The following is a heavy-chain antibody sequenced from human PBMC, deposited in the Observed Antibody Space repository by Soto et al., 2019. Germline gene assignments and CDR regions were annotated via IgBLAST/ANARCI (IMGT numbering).Heavy chain of an antibody. V-gene: IGHV1-2*02. CDR1: GYTFTGYY. D-gene: IGHD3-22*01. Sequence: ASVKVSCKASGYTFTGYYMHWVRQAPGQGLEWMGWINPNSGGTNYAQKFQGRVTMTRDTSISTAYMELSRLRSDDMAVYYCARDLRRITMIVVARSAFDIWGQGTMVTVSS. CDR2: INPNSGGT. CDR3: ARDLRRITMIVVARSAFDI. J-gene: IGHJ3*02.